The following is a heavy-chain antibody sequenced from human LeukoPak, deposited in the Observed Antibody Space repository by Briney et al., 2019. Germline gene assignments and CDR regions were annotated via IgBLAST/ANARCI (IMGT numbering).Heavy chain of an antibody. V-gene: IGHV3-23*01. CDR3: AKNYDILTGYYTPLYFDY. D-gene: IGHD3-9*01. J-gene: IGHJ4*02. CDR1: GFTFSSYS. Sequence: GGSLRLFCAASGFTFSSYSMNWVRQAPGKGLEWVSAISGSGGSTYYADSVKGRFTISRDNSKNTLYLQMNSLRAEDTAVYYCAKNYDILTGYYTPLYFDYWGQGTLVTVSS. CDR2: ISGSGGST.